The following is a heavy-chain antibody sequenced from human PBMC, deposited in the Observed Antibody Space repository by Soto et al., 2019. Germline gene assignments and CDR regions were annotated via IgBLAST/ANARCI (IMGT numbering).Heavy chain of an antibody. CDR2: IQSKTDGGAT. D-gene: IGHD3-16*01. J-gene: IGHJ5*02. CDR3: TTYLVDVGVADTTWFDP. V-gene: IGHV3-15*01. CDR1: GFTFSSAW. Sequence: EVQLVESGGGLVRPGGSLRLSCAASGFTFSSAWMSWVRQAPGKGLEWVGRIQSKTDGGATEYAAPVKGRFSISRDDSKNTLYLQLNSLKTEDTAVYYCTTYLVDVGVADTTWFDPWGQGTLVTVSS.